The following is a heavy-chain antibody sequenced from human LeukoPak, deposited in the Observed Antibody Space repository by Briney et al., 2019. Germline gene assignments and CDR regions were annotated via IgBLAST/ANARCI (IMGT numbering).Heavy chain of an antibody. V-gene: IGHV3-23*01. CDR3: AKGKIYCGGDCYPRVYFDY. Sequence: PGGSLRLSCAASGFTFSSYAMNWVRQAPGKGLEWVSAISGSGGSTYSADSVKGRFTISRDTSKNTLYLQMHSLRADDTAVYYCAKGKIYCGGDCYPRVYFDYWGQGTLVTVSS. CDR2: ISGSGGST. CDR1: GFTFSSYA. D-gene: IGHD2-21*02. J-gene: IGHJ4*02.